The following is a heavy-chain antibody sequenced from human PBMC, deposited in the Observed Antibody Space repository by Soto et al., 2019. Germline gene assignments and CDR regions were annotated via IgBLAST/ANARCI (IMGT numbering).Heavy chain of an antibody. V-gene: IGHV3-53*04. CDR2: IYSGGST. Sequence: EVQLVESGGGLVQPGGSLRLSCAASGFTVSSNYMSWVRQAPGKGLEWVSVIYSGGSTYYADSVKGRFTISRHNSKNTLYLQMNSLRAEDTAVYYCATYYDFWSGYYPPSTTYYMDVWGKGTTVTVSS. D-gene: IGHD3-3*01. CDR1: GFTVSSNY. J-gene: IGHJ6*03. CDR3: ATYYDFWSGYYPPSTTYYMDV.